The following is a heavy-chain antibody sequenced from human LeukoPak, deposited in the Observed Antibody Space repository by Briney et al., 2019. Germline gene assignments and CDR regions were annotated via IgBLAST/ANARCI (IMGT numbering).Heavy chain of an antibody. CDR1: GFTFSSYA. J-gene: IGHJ6*03. D-gene: IGHD5-12*01. CDR3: AKGGGYEAQYYYYYMDV. CDR2: ISGSAGGT. V-gene: IGHV3-23*01. Sequence: GGSLRLSCAASGFTFSSYAMTWVRLAPGKGLEWVSSISGSAGGTYYADSVKGRFTISRDNSKNTLYLQMNSLRAEDTAVFYCAKGGGYEAQYYYYYMDVWGKGTTVTISS.